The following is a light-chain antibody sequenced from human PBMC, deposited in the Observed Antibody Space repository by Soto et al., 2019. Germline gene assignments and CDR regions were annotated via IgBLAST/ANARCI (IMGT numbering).Light chain of an antibody. CDR2: GAS. CDR3: QQYNNWWT. CDR1: QSVSSN. Sequence: EIVMTQSPATLSVSPGERATLSCRASQSVSSNLAWYQQKPGQAPRPLIYGASTRATGIPARFSGSGSGIEFTLTISSLQSEDFAVYYCQQYNNWWTFGQGTKVDIK. V-gene: IGKV3-15*01. J-gene: IGKJ1*01.